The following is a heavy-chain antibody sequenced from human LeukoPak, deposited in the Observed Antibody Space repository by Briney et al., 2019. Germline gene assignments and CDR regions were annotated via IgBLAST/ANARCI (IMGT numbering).Heavy chain of an antibody. J-gene: IGHJ6*03. CDR3: ARGYCSGGSCYSYYYYNYMDV. CDR2: IYFSGST. Sequence: SETLSLTCTVSGGSISSSSYYWGWIRQPPGKGLEWIGSIYFSGSTNYNPSLKSRVTISVDTSKNQFSLKLSSVTAADTAVYYCARGYCSGGSCYSYYYYNYMDVWGKGTTVTVSS. CDR1: GGSISSSSYY. V-gene: IGHV4-39*07. D-gene: IGHD2-15*01.